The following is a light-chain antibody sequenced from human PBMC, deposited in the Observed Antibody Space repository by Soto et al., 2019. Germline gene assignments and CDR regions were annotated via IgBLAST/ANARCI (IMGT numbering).Light chain of an antibody. CDR2: DVT. CDR3: CSYAGSSSFRVL. Sequence: QSALTQPPSASGSPGQSVTISCTGTSTDVGEYNYVSWYQQHPGKAPKLIIYDVTKRPSGVPDRFSGSKSGNTASLIISGLQAADEAEYYCCCCSYAGSSSFRVLFGGGTQLTVL. J-gene: IGLJ2*01. V-gene: IGLV2-11*01. CDR1: STDVGEYNY.